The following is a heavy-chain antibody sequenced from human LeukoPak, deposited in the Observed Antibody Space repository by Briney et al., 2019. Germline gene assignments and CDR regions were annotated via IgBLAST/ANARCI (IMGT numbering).Heavy chain of an antibody. D-gene: IGHD2/OR15-2a*01. CDR3: ARDAPTFVGSLDS. CDR1: GGTFSSYA. V-gene: IGHV1-69*06. CDR2: IIPIFGTA. J-gene: IGHJ4*02. Sequence: GASVKVSCKASGGTFSSYAISWVRQAPGQGLEWMGGIIPIFGTANYAQKFQGRVTITADKSTSTAYMELSSLRSEDTAVYYCARDAPTFVGSLDSWGQGTLVTVSS.